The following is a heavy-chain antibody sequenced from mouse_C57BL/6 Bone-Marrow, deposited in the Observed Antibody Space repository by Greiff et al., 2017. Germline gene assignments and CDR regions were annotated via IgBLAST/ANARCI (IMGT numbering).Heavy chain of an antibody. D-gene: IGHD1-1*01. CDR3: ASSSYGYFDV. J-gene: IGHJ1*03. CDR2: IDPSDSYP. CDR1: GYTLTSYW. Sequence: VQLQQPGAELVMPGASVKLSCKASGYTLTSYWMHWVKQRPGQGLEWIGEIDPSDSYPNYNQKFKGKSTLTVDKSSITADMQLSSLTSEDSAVYYCASSSYGYFDVWGTGTTVTVSS. V-gene: IGHV1-69*01.